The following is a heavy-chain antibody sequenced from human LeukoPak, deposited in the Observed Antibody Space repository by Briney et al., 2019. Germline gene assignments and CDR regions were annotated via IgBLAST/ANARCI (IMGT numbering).Heavy chain of an antibody. J-gene: IGHJ4*02. CDR3: ARAWGWFTYYSDY. D-gene: IGHD7-27*01. CDR1: GDTFSSDD. CDR2: IIPILGRP. Sequence: GASVKVSCKASGDTFSSDDISWVRQAPGQGLEWMGRIIPILGRPTYVQKFQGRVTFTADKVTSTAYMELRSLISDDTAVYYCARAWGWFTYYSDYWGQGTLVTVSS. V-gene: IGHV1-69*04.